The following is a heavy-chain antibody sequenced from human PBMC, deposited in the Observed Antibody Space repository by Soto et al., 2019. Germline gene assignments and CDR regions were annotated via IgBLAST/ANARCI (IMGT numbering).Heavy chain of an antibody. Sequence: GGSLRLSCAASGFTFSSYEMNWVRQAPGKGLEWVSYISSSGSTIYYADSVKGRFTISRDNAKNSLYLQMNSLRAEDTAVYYCARELLDYDSSGYYLEAFDIWGQGTMVTV. J-gene: IGHJ3*02. V-gene: IGHV3-48*03. CDR3: ARELLDYDSSGYYLEAFDI. CDR1: GFTFSSYE. D-gene: IGHD3-22*01. CDR2: ISSSGSTI.